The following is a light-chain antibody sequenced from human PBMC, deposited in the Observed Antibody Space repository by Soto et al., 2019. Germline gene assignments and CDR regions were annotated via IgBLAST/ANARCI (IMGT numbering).Light chain of an antibody. CDR3: QQYNSWTTIT. J-gene: IGKJ5*01. CDR2: GAS. V-gene: IGKV3-15*01. CDR1: QSISTK. Sequence: EIVMTQSPATLSVSPGDRATLSCRACQSISTKLGWYQQRPGQSPRLLIYGASTRATGIPARFSGSGSGTEFTLTISSLQSEDSAVYYCQQYNSWTTITFGQGTRLEIK.